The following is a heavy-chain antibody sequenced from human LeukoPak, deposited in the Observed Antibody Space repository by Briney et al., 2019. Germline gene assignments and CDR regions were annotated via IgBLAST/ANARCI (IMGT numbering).Heavy chain of an antibody. CDR2: IFPSGGEI. Sequence: QTGGSLRLSCAASGFTFSSFEMKWVRQAPGKGLEWVSSIFPSGGEIHYADSVRGRFTISRDNSKSTLSLQMNSLRAEDTAIYYCATYRQVLLPFESWGQGTLVTVSS. V-gene: IGHV3-23*01. CDR1: GFTFSSFE. CDR3: ATYRQVLLPFES. J-gene: IGHJ4*02. D-gene: IGHD2-8*02.